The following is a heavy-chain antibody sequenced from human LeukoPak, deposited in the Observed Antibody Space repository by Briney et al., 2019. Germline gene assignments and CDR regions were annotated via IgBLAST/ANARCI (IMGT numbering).Heavy chain of an antibody. CDR3: ARGAPLKRIIMVRGDANVFDI. V-gene: IGHV1-69*13. D-gene: IGHD3-10*01. CDR2: IIPIFGTA. CDR1: GCTFSSYA. Sequence: SVKVSCKASGCTFSSYAISWVRQAPGQGLEWMGGIIPIFGTANYAQKFQGRVTITADESTSTAYMELSSLRSEDTAVYYCARGAPLKRIIMVRGDANVFDIWGQGTMVTVSS. J-gene: IGHJ3*02.